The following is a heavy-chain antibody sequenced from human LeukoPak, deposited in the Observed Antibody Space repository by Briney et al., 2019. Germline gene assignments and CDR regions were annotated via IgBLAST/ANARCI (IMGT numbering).Heavy chain of an antibody. Sequence: SETLSLTCTVSGGSISSGDYYWSWIRQPPGKGLEWLGYIYYSGSPSYNPSLKSRVTISVDTSKNQFSLKLSSVTAADTAVYYCARGPHYYDSRGYAFDIWGQGTMVTVSS. J-gene: IGHJ3*02. D-gene: IGHD3-22*01. CDR2: IYYSGSP. V-gene: IGHV4-30-4*01. CDR1: GGSISSGDYY. CDR3: ARGPHYYDSRGYAFDI.